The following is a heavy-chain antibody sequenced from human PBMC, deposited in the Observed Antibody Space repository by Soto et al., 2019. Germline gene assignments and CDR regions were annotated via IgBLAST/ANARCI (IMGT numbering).Heavy chain of an antibody. CDR2: ISGSGGST. D-gene: IGHD3-3*01. V-gene: IGHV3-23*01. J-gene: IGHJ6*02. CDR3: AKDLTYYDFWSGYHPRDYGMDV. CDR1: GFTFSSYA. Sequence: PGGSLRLSCAASGFTFSSYAMSWVRQAPGKGLEWVSAISGSGGSTYYADSVKGRFTISRDNSKNTLYLQMNSLRAEDTAVYYCAKDLTYYDFWSGYHPRDYGMDVWGQGTTVTVSS.